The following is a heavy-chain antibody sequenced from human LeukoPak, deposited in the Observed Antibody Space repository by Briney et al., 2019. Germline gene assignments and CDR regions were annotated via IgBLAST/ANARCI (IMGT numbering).Heavy chain of an antibody. V-gene: IGHV3-48*03. Sequence: GGSLRLSCAASGFTFSSYEMNWVRQAPGKGLEWVSYISSSGSTIYYADPVKGRFTISRDNAKNSLYLQMNSLRAEDTAVYYCARYPSGGYYFDYWGQGTLVTVSS. J-gene: IGHJ4*02. CDR1: GFTFSSYE. D-gene: IGHD2-8*02. CDR2: ISSSGSTI. CDR3: ARYPSGGYYFDY.